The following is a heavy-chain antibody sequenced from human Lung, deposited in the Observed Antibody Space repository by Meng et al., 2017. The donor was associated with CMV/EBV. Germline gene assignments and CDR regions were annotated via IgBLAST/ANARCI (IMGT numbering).Heavy chain of an antibody. J-gene: IGHJ4*02. V-gene: IGHV4-34*01. Sequence: VYGGSFSGYYLSWLRQSPGRGLEWIGEVNHRGSTTYNPSLKSRVTMSVATYKNQFSLRLRSVTAADTSVYYCARGYGSETYLNYFDYWGQGTLVTVSS. CDR2: VNHRGST. D-gene: IGHD3-10*01. CDR3: ARGYGSETYLNYFDY. CDR1: GGSFSGYY.